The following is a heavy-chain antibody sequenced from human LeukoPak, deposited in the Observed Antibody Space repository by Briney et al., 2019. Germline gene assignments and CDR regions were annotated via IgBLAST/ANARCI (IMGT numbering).Heavy chain of an antibody. D-gene: IGHD6-13*01. Sequence: SGGSLRLSCAASGFTFSSYSMNWVRQAPGKGLEWVSAISGSGGSTYYADSVKGRFTISRDNSKNTLYLQMNSLRAEDTAVYYCAKDLGIAAAGTDYWGQGTLVTVSS. CDR2: ISGSGGST. CDR1: GFTFSSYS. J-gene: IGHJ4*02. CDR3: AKDLGIAAAGTDY. V-gene: IGHV3-23*01.